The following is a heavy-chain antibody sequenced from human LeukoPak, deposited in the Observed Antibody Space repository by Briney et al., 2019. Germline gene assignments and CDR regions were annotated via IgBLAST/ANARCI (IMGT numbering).Heavy chain of an antibody. CDR2: ISAYNGNT. Sequence: ASVKVSCKASGATFRSSFISWVRQAPGQGLEWMGWISAYNGNTNYAQKLQGRVTMTTDTSTSTAYMELRSLRSDDTAVYYCARGARLVYGSGKNDYWGQGTLVTVSS. V-gene: IGHV1-18*01. J-gene: IGHJ4*02. CDR3: ARGARLVYGSGKNDY. CDR1: GATFRSSF. D-gene: IGHD3-10*01.